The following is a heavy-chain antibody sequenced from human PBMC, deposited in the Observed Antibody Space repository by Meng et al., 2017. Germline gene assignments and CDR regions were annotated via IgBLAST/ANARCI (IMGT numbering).Heavy chain of an antibody. J-gene: IGHJ3*02. CDR3: ATDFWTSPGIAVAGTREPDAFDI. Sequence: ASVKVSCKASGYTFTSYYMHWVRQAPGQGLEWMGIINPSGGSTSYAQKFQGRVTMTRDTSTSTVYMELSSLRSEDTAVYYCATDFWTSPGIAVAGTREPDAFDIWGQGTMVTVSS. CDR1: GYTFTSYY. D-gene: IGHD6-19*01. V-gene: IGHV1-46*01. CDR2: INPSGGST.